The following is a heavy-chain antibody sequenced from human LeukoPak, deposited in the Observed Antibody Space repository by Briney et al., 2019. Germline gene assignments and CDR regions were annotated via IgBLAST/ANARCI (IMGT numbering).Heavy chain of an antibody. V-gene: IGHV1-2*02. CDR1: GYTFTGYY. Sequence: ASVKVSCKASGYTFTGYYMHWVRQAPGQGLEWMGWINPNGGGTNYAQKFQGRVTMTRDTSISTAYMELSRLRSDDTAVYYCARDLDDYGDYVSPYYYYYYMDVWGKGTTVTVSS. J-gene: IGHJ6*03. CDR3: ARDLDDYGDYVSPYYYYYYMDV. D-gene: IGHD4-17*01. CDR2: INPNGGGT.